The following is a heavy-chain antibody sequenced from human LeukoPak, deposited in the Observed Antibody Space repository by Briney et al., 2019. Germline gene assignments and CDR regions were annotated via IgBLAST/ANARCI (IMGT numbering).Heavy chain of an antibody. CDR1: GFTFSNAW. CDR3: TTRYGWKGY. CDR2: IKSKTEGGTT. V-gene: IGHV3-15*01. J-gene: IGHJ4*02. Sequence: GGSLRLSCTASGFTFSNAWMTWVRQAPGKGLEWVGRIKSKTEGGTTDYAAPVKGRFTISRDDSKNTLYLQMNSLKTEDTAVYYCTTRYGWKGYWGQGTLVTVSS. D-gene: IGHD5-18*01.